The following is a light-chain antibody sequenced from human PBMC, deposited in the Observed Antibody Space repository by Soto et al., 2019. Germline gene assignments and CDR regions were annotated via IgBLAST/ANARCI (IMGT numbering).Light chain of an antibody. V-gene: IGKV4-1*01. CDR2: WAS. CDR3: QQYYRPGT. CDR1: QSVFYSSNNKNY. Sequence: DIVMTQSPDSLAVSLGERATINCKSSQSVFYSSNNKNYLAWYQQKPGHPPKLLIYWASTREAGVPDRFSGSGSGTDFTLTISSLQAEDVAVYYCQQYYRPGTFGQGTKVEIK. J-gene: IGKJ1*01.